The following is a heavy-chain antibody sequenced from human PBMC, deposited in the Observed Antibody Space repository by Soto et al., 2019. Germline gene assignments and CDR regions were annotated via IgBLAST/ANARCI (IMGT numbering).Heavy chain of an antibody. Sequence: SETLSLTCTVSGGSISYYYWSWIRQPPGKELEWIGSIHYSGSTNYNPSLKSRVTISVDTSKNQFSLKLSSVTAADTAVYYCARAYGGNWFDDWGQGTLVTVAS. J-gene: IGHJ5*02. CDR3: ARAYGGNWFDD. CDR1: GGSISYYY. CDR2: IHYSGST. V-gene: IGHV4-59*01. D-gene: IGHD4-17*01.